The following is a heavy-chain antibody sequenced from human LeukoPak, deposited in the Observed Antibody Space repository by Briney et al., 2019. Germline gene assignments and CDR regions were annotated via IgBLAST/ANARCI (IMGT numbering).Heavy chain of an antibody. V-gene: IGHV3-21*01. J-gene: IGHJ3*02. Sequence: GGSLRLSCAASGSTFSSYSMNWVRQAPGKGLEWVSSISSSSSYIYYADSVKGRFTISRDNARNSLYLQMNSLRAEDTAVYYCARDGVVVYDAFDIWGQGTMVTVSS. CDR2: ISSSSSYI. CDR3: ARDGVVVYDAFDI. CDR1: GSTFSSYS. D-gene: IGHD3-22*01.